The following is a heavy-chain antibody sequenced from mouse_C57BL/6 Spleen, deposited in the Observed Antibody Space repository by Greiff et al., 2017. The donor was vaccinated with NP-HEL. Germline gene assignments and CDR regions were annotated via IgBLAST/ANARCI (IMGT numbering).Heavy chain of an antibody. J-gene: IGHJ4*01. CDR3: TVITTVVPDALDY. D-gene: IGHD1-1*01. Sequence: VQLQQSGAELVRPGASVKLSCTASGFNIKDDYMHWVKQRPEQGLEWIGWIDPENGDTEYASKFQGKATITADTSSNTAYLQLSSLTSEDTAVYYCTVITTVVPDALDYWGQGTSVTVSS. CDR1: GFNIKDDY. V-gene: IGHV14-4*01. CDR2: IDPENGDT.